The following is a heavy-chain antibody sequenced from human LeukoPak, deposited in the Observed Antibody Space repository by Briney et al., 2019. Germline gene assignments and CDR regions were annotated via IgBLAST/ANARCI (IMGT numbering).Heavy chain of an antibody. CDR2: IYPGDSDT. V-gene: IGHV5-51*01. CDR1: GYSFTNYW. Sequence: GESLNISCKGSGYSFTNYWIGWVRQMPGKGLEWMGIIYPGDSDTRYSPSFQGLVTISADKSIGTAYLQWSSLKASDTAMYYCARRDSYGSNWFDPWGQGTLVTVSS. D-gene: IGHD5-18*01. J-gene: IGHJ5*02. CDR3: ARRDSYGSNWFDP.